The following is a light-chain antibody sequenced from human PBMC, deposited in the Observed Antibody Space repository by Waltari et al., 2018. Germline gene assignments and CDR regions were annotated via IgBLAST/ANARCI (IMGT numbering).Light chain of an antibody. J-gene: IGLJ3*02. CDR1: SSDVGGYNY. CDR2: DVS. V-gene: IGLV2-11*01. CDR3: CSYAGSYTWV. Sequence: QSALTQPRSVSGSPGQSVTIPCTGTSSDVGGYNYVSWYQQHPGKAPKLMIYDVSKRPSGVPDRFSGSKSGNTASLTISGLQAEEEADYYCCSYAGSYTWVFGGGTKLTVL.